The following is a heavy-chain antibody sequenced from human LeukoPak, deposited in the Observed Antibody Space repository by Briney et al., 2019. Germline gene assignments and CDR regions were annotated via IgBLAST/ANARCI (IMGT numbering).Heavy chain of an antibody. CDR2: ISGSGSTK. Sequence: GRSLRLSCAASGFTFSDSEMNWVRQGPGKGLECVSYISGSGSTKYYADSVKGRFTISRDNAKNSLYLQMNSLRAEDTAIYYCAGDPRGQVTVVGGQKYYHYGMDVWGQGTTVTVSS. D-gene: IGHD3/OR15-3a*01. CDR1: GFTFSDSE. CDR3: AGDPRGQVTVVGGQKYYHYGMDV. V-gene: IGHV3-48*03. J-gene: IGHJ6*02.